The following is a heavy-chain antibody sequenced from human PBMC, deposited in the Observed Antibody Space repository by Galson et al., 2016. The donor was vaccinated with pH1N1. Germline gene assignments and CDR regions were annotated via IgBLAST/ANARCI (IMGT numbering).Heavy chain of an antibody. Sequence: SLRLSCAASGFTFSDYVMTWVRQAPGKGLEWVSAIFGSAAKTFYADSVMGRFTISRDNSKNTLYPQMNSLRVEDTAIYYCAKDHPSEGWPALDSWGQGTLVTVSS. J-gene: IGHJ4*02. V-gene: IGHV3-23*01. CDR1: GFTFSDYV. CDR3: AKDHPSEGWPALDS. D-gene: IGHD2-15*01. CDR2: IFGSAAKT.